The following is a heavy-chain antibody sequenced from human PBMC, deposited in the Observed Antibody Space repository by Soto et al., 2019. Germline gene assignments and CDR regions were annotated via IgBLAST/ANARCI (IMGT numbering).Heavy chain of an antibody. CDR2: IYYSGIT. CDR3: ARHGSN. V-gene: IGHV4-39*01. Sequence: SETLSLTCTVSGVSISNSSFYWGWIRRPPGKGLEWIGTIYYSGITYYNPSLKSRVTISVDTSKNQFSLKLTSVTAADTAVYYCARHGSNWGQGTLVTVSS. J-gene: IGHJ4*02. CDR1: GVSISNSSFY.